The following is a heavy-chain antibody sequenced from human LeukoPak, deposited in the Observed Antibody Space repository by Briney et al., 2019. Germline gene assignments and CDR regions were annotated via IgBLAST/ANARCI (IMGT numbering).Heavy chain of an antibody. V-gene: IGHV4-59*01. CDR1: GGSISSYY. J-gene: IGHJ4*02. CDR2: IYYSGST. D-gene: IGHD3-22*01. CDR3: ARSYYYDSSGYHHLYYFDY. Sequence: PSETLSLTCTVSGGSISSYYWSWIRQPPGKGLEWIGYIYYSGSTNYNPSLKSRVTISVDTSKNQFSLKLSSVTAADTAVYYCARSYYYDSSGYHHLYYFDYWGQGTLVTVSS.